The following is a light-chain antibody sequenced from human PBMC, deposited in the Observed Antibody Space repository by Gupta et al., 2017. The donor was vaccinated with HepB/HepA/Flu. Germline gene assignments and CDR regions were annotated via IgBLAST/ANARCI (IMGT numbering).Light chain of an antibody. J-gene: IGKJ1*01. CDR3: QQYNNWPRT. CDR2: GAS. V-gene: IGKV3-15*01. CDR1: QNINSN. Sequence: ETVMTQSPATLSVSPGERATLSCRASQNINSNLAWYQHKLDQAPRLLLYGASTRATDTPARFSGSGSGTEFTLTISSLQSEDFAVYYCQQYNNWPRTFGQGTKVEIK.